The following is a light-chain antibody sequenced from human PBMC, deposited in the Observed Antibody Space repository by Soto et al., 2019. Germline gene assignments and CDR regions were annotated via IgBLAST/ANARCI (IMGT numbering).Light chain of an antibody. Sequence: EIVLTQSPATLSLSPGEGATLSCRASQTVSNFLAWYQQKPGQAPRLLIYDASKRATGIPARFSGSGSGTDFTLTISSLEPEDFAVYYCQQYGSSGTFGQGTKVDTK. V-gene: IGKV3-11*01. CDR1: QTVSNF. J-gene: IGKJ1*01. CDR3: QQYGSSGT. CDR2: DAS.